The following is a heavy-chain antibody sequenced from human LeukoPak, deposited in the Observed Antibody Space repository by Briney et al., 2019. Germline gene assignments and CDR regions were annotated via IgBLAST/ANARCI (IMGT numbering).Heavy chain of an antibody. Sequence: SETLSLTCTVSGGSISSHYWSWIRQPPGKGLEWIGYIYYSGSTNYNPSLKSRVTISVDTSKNQFSLKLSSVNAADTAVYYCARGYSDFWSGYYISYSYYFDYWGQGTLVTVSS. CDR1: GGSISSHY. V-gene: IGHV4-59*11. J-gene: IGHJ4*02. CDR2: IYYSGST. D-gene: IGHD3-3*01. CDR3: ARGYSDFWSGYYISYSYYFDY.